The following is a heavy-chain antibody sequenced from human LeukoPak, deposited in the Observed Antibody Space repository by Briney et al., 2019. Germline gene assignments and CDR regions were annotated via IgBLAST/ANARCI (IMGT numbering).Heavy chain of an antibody. CDR1: GGSNSSGDYY. D-gene: IGHD6-13*01. CDR3: AREGEIAAACTLRH. CDR2: IYYSGST. V-gene: IGHV4-30-4*08. J-gene: IGHJ4*02. Sequence: SETLSLTCTVSGGSNSSGDYYWSWIRQPPGKGLEWIGYIYYSGSTYYNPSLKSRVTISVDTSKNQFSLKLSSVTAADTAVYYCAREGEIAAACTLRHWGQGTLVTVSS.